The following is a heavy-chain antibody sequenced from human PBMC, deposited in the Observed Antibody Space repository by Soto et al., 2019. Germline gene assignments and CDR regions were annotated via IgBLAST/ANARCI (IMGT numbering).Heavy chain of an antibody. CDR3: ARSPPPHSSGPYDY. Sequence: GGSLRLSCAASGFTFSRYAMHWLRQAPDKGLEWVSVISYDGRNEYYADSVKGRFTISRDNSENTVYLQMNSLRAEDTAVYYCARSPPPHSSGPYDYWGQGTLVTVSS. CDR1: GFTFSRYA. V-gene: IGHV3-30*04. CDR2: ISYDGRNE. D-gene: IGHD6-19*01. J-gene: IGHJ4*02.